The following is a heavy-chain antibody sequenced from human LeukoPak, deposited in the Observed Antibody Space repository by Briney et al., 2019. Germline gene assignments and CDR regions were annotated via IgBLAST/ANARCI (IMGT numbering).Heavy chain of an antibody. CDR1: GGSISSYY. CDR3: ARGTYYYGSGSYYYYYYGMDV. Sequence: SETLSLTCTVSGGSISSYYWSWIRQPPGKGLEWIGYIYYSGSTNYNPSLKSRVTISVNTSKNQFSLKLSSVTAADTAVYYCARGTYYYGSGSYYYYYYGMDVWGQGTTVTVSS. D-gene: IGHD3-10*01. V-gene: IGHV4-59*01. J-gene: IGHJ6*02. CDR2: IYYSGST.